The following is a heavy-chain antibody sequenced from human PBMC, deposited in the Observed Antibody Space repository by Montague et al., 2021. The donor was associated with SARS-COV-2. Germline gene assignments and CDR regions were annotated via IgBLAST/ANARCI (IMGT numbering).Heavy chain of an antibody. CDR1: GGSISSYY. CDR3: ARDLPPSRPRNPV. CDR2: IYYSGST. V-gene: IGHV4-59*01. D-gene: IGHD2/OR15-2a*01. Sequence: SETLSLTCTVSGGSISSYYWSWIRQPPGKGLEWIGYIYYSGSTNYNPSSKSRVTISVDTSKNQFSLRLSSVTAADTAVYYCARDLPPSRPRNPVWGQGTLVTVSS. J-gene: IGHJ4*02.